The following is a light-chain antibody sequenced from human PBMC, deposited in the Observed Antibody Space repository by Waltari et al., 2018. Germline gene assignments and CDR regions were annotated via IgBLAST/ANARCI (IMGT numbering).Light chain of an antibody. J-gene: IGLJ1*01. CDR1: SRATGAHNF. V-gene: IGLV2-14*01. Sequence: QSALAQPLSVSGCPGHALTLRCPGSSRATGAHNFAPLYQNHPGKDPKVMIYDVNNRPSGVSSRFSGSKSGNTASLTISGLQAEDEADYYCSSYTTGSTRYVFGSGTKVTVL. CDR3: SSYTTGSTRYV. CDR2: DVN.